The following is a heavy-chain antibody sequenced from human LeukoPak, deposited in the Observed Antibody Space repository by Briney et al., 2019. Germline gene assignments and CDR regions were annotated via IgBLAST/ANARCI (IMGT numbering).Heavy chain of an antibody. Sequence: GGSLRLSCAASGFTSTSYSMNCVRQAPGKGLEWVSYISSSSSTIYYADSVRGRFTISRDNAKNSLYLQMNSLRDEDTAVYYCARGSYYNSAFDYWGQGTLVTVSS. V-gene: IGHV3-48*02. D-gene: IGHD3-10*01. CDR2: ISSSSSTI. CDR3: ARGSYYNSAFDY. CDR1: GFTSTSYS. J-gene: IGHJ4*02.